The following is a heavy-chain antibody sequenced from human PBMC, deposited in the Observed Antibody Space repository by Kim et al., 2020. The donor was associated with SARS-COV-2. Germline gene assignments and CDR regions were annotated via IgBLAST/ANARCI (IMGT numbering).Heavy chain of an antibody. CDR2: INAVNGNT. CDR1: GYTFTSYA. CDR3: SRYTVTKGRYFDY. Sequence: ASVKVSCKASGYTFTSYAMHWVRQATGQRLEWMGWINAVNGNTKYSQKIQGRVTITRDTSASTAYMKLSSMRSEDTAVYYCSRYTVTKGRYFDYWGQGTL. J-gene: IGHJ4*02. V-gene: IGHV1-3*01. D-gene: IGHD4-17*01.